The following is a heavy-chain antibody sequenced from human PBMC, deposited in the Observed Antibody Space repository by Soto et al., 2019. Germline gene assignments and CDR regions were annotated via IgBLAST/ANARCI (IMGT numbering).Heavy chain of an antibody. J-gene: IGHJ6*02. CDR2: INPSGGST. Sequence: GASVKVSCKASGYTFTSYYMHWVRQAPGQGLEWMGIINPSGGSTSYAQKFQGRVTMTRDTSTSTVYMELSSLRSEDTAVYYCARDLKGYCSSTSCYPGDYYYGMDVWGQGTTVTVSS. CDR3: ARDLKGYCSSTSCYPGDYYYGMDV. CDR1: GYTFTSYY. D-gene: IGHD2-2*01. V-gene: IGHV1-46*01.